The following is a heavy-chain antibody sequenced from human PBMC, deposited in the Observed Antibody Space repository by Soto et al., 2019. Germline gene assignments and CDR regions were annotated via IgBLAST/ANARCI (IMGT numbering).Heavy chain of an antibody. J-gene: IGHJ4*02. CDR3: VRRFDF. V-gene: IGHV3-48*03. Sequence: GGSLRLSCAASGFTFSSHEMNWVRQAPGKGLEWVAYISSGGSTISYADSVKGRFTISRDDAWNSLYLQMISLRAEDTAIYHCVRRFDFWGQGTLVTVS. CDR1: GFTFSSHE. CDR2: ISSGGSTI.